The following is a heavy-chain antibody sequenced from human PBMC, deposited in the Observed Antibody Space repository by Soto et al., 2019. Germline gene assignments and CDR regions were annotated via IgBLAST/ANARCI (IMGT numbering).Heavy chain of an antibody. J-gene: IGHJ6*02. CDR1: GGSISSGGDY. V-gene: IGHV4-31*03. D-gene: IGHD1-26*01. CDR3: ARLIRSGRPYDYYYGMDV. CDR2: IYYSGST. Sequence: SETLSLTCTVSGGSISSGGDYWSRIRQHPGTGLEWFGYIYYSGSTYYNPSLKSRVTILVDTSKNKFSLKLSSVTPADSAVYSCARLIRSGRPYDYYYGMDVWGQGTTVTVSS.